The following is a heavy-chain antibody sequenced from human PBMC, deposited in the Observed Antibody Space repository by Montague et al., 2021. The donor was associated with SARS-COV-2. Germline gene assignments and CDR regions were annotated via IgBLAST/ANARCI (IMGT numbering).Heavy chain of an antibody. CDR1: GFTFSGYT. J-gene: IGHJ4*02. Sequence: SLRLSCAASGFTFSGYTMTWVRQAPGKGLEWVSSISGTSNSISYADSVKGRFTISRDNAKNSLFLQLNSLRAEDTAVYYCGEGQWLRGNDFWGQGALVIVSS. CDR3: GEGQWLRGNDF. V-gene: IGHV3-21*01. D-gene: IGHD5-18*01. CDR2: ISGTSNSI.